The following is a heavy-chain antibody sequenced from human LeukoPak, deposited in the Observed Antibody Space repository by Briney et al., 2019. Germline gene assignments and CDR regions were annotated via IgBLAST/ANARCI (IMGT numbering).Heavy chain of an antibody. CDR3: ARDFSGSYYNY. CDR2: IKQDGSEK. D-gene: IGHD1-26*01. CDR1: GFTFSNYW. Sequence: GGSLRLSCTASGFTFSNYWMHWVRQAPGKGLEWVANIKQDGSEKYYVDSVKGRFTISRGNAKNSLYLQMNSLKAEDTAVYYCARDFSGSYYNYWGQGTLVTVSS. J-gene: IGHJ4*02. V-gene: IGHV3-7*01.